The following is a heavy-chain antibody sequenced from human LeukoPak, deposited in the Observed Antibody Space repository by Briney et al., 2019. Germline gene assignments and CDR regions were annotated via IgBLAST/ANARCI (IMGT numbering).Heavy chain of an antibody. D-gene: IGHD2-21*01. CDR1: GYNFITIA. Sequence: ASVKVSCKASGYNFITIATSWVRQAPGQGLEWMGWSSAYNGDGNFVQKFQGRVTMTTDTSTNTAYMELRSLRYDDTAVYYCARVAKKEDWFDPWGQGTLVTVSS. J-gene: IGHJ5*02. CDR2: SSAYNGDG. V-gene: IGHV1-18*01. CDR3: ARVAKKEDWFDP.